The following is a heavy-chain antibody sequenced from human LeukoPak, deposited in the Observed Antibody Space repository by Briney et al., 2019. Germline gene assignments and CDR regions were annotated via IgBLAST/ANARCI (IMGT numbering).Heavy chain of an antibody. V-gene: IGHV4-4*07. CDR2: IYTSGST. CDR3: AREGYCSGGSCWVDY. D-gene: IGHD2-15*01. Sequence: SETLSLTCTVSGGSTSSYYWSWIRQPAGKGLEWIGRIYTSGSTNYNPSLKSRVTMSVDTSKNQFSLKLSSVTAADTAVYYCAREGYCSGGSCWVDYWGQGTLVTVSS. J-gene: IGHJ4*02. CDR1: GGSTSSYY.